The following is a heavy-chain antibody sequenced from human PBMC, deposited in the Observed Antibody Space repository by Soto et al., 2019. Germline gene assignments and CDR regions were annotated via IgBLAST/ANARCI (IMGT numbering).Heavy chain of an antibody. D-gene: IGHD4-17*01. J-gene: IGHJ5*02. CDR1: GGSISSYY. CDR3: ARVDFMTTLTTRWFDP. Sequence: QVQLQESGPGLVKPSETLSLTCTVSGGSISSYYWSWIRQPPGKGLEWIGYIYYSGSTNYNPSLKSRVTISVDTSKNQFSLQLSSVTAADTAVYYCARVDFMTTLTTRWFDPWGQGTLVTVSS. CDR2: IYYSGST. V-gene: IGHV4-59*01.